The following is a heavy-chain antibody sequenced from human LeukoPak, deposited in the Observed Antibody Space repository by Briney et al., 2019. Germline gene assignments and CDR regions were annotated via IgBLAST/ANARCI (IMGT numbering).Heavy chain of an antibody. CDR1: GFIFSNYA. J-gene: IGHJ4*02. V-gene: IGHV3-23*01. CDR2: ISGDAGSI. D-gene: IGHD4/OR15-4a*01. CDR3: AKYGAPGWSGYSDY. Sequence: PGGSLRLSCAASGFIFSNYAMTWVRQAPGKGLEWVSSISGDAGSIYYIDSVRGRFTISRDNSKNTLFLQMNSLRAEDTGMYYCAKYGAPGWSGYSDYWGQGTLVTVSS.